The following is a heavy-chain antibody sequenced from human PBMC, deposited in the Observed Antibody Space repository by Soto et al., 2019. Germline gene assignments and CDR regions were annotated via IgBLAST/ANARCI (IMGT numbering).Heavy chain of an antibody. CDR2: ISDSGST. V-gene: IGHV3-23*01. J-gene: IGHJ4*02. D-gene: IGHD4-17*01. CDR1: GFTFSSYA. Sequence: GSLRLSCAASGFTFSSYAMSWVRQAPGKGLEWVSTISDSGSTYYAESVKGRLTISRDNSKHTLYLQMNSLRAEDTAVYYCAKDQLYGDSYFDYWGQGALVTVSS. CDR3: AKDQLYGDSYFDY.